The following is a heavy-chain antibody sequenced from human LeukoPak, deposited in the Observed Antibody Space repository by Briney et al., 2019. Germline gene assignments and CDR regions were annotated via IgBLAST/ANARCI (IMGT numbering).Heavy chain of an antibody. CDR2: INQDQNEI. D-gene: IGHD5-24*01. Sequence: GALRLSCAASGFTFSSYWMTWVRQAPGKGLEWVASINQDQNEIHYVDSVRGRFTISRDNAKNSLYLQMNSLRAEDTAVYYCARGQRRHVDMAPSFDYWGQGTLVTVSS. J-gene: IGHJ4*02. V-gene: IGHV3-7*01. CDR3: ARGQRRHVDMAPSFDY. CDR1: GFTFSSYW.